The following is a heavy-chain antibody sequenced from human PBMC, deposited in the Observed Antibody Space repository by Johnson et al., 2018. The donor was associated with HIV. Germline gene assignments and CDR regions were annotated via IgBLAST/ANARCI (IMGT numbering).Heavy chain of an antibody. Sequence: QVQLVESGGGVVQPGRSLRLSCAASGFTFSSYGMHWVRQAPGKGLEWVAVIWYDGSNKYYTDSVKGRFTISRENSKNTLYLQINSPRAEDTAVYYCARLRGAFDIWGQGTMVTVSS. J-gene: IGHJ3*02. CDR1: GFTFSSYG. CDR3: ARLRGAFDI. V-gene: IGHV3-33*01. CDR2: IWYDGSNK.